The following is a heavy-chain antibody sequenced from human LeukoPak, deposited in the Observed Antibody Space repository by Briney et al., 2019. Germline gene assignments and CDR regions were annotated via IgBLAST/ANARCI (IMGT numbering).Heavy chain of an antibody. CDR3: ARGPGPADDGGGYCFDY. CDR2: INPSGGST. V-gene: IGHV1-46*01. CDR1: GYTFTSYY. Sequence: ASAKVSCKASGYTFTSYYLYWVRQAPGQGLEWMGVINPSGGSTTSAQKFQDRVTMTRDTSTSTVHMELRSLRSEDTAVYYCARGPGPADDGGGYCFDYWGQGTLVTVSS. D-gene: IGHD3-22*01. J-gene: IGHJ4*02.